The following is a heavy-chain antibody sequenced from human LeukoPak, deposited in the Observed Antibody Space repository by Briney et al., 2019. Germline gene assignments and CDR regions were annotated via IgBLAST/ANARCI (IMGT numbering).Heavy chain of an antibody. CDR2: IYSSGST. D-gene: IGHD5-12*01. J-gene: IGHJ3*02. V-gene: IGHV4-59*01. Sequence: SETLSLTCTVSGGSISSYHWSWIRQPPGKGLQWVGFIYSSGSTNYNPSLKSRVTISLDTSKNQFSLRVSSVTSADTAVYYCARGNSGYDYAFDIWGQGTMVTVSS. CDR3: ARGNSGYDYAFDI. CDR1: GGSISSYH.